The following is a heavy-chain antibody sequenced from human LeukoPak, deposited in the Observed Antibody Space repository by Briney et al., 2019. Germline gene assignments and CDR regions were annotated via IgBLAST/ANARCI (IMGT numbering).Heavy chain of an antibody. J-gene: IGHJ6*02. CDR1: GYTFTSYA. D-gene: IGHD2-2*03. CDR2: IIPILGIA. V-gene: IGHV1-69*04. CDR3: ARDQTGYCSSTSCYHYGMDV. Sequence: ASVKVSCKASGYTFTSYAISWVRQAPGQGLEWMGRIIPILGIANYAQKLQGRVTITADKSTSTAYMELSSLRSEDTAVYYCARDQTGYCSSTSCYHYGMDVWGQGTTVTVSS.